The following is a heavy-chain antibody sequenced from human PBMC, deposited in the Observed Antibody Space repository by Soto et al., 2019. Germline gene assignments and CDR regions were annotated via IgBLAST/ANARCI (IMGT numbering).Heavy chain of an antibody. D-gene: IGHD5-12*01. CDR3: GRGRSGQIVVFY. CDR1: GYTFTSYY. V-gene: IGHV1-46*01. J-gene: IGHJ4*02. Sequence: ASVKVSCKASGYTFTSYYMHWVRQAPGQGLEWMGIINPSGGSTSYAQKFQGRVTMTRDMSITTVYMELNNLSPDDTAVYYCGRGRSGQIVVFYWGQGTPVTVSS. CDR2: INPSGGST.